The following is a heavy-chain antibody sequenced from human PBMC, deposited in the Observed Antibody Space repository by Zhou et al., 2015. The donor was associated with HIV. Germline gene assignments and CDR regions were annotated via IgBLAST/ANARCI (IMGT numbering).Heavy chain of an antibody. CDR2: IIPIFGTA. CDR1: GGTFSSYA. Sequence: QVQLVQSGAEVKKPGSSVKVSCKASGGTFSSYAISWVRQAPGQGLEWMGGIIPIFGTANYAQKFQGRVTITADESTSTAYMELSSLRSEDTAVYYCARQVGVSIAAPILHHLSWFDPWGQGTLVTVSS. CDR3: ARQVGVSIAAPILHHLSWFDP. D-gene: IGHD6-6*01. J-gene: IGHJ5*02. V-gene: IGHV1-69*01.